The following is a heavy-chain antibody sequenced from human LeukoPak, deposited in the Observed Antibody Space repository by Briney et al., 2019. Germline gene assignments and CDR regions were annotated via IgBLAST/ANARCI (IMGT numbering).Heavy chain of an antibody. CDR2: FSASGST. Sequence: GGSLRLSCAASGFTFRNYGMNWVRQAPGKGPEWVSAFSASGSTYYADSVKGRFTVSRDNSENMLYLQMNSLRAEDTAVYYCAQDLSYIGLDNWGQGTLVTVSS. CDR3: AQDLSYIGLDN. CDR1: GFTFRNYG. D-gene: IGHD2-15*01. V-gene: IGHV3-23*01. J-gene: IGHJ4*02.